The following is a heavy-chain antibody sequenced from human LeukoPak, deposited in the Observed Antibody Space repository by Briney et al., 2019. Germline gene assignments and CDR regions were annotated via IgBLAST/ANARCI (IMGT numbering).Heavy chain of an antibody. D-gene: IGHD3-22*01. Sequence: GGSLRPSCAASGFSFSDYYMSWIRQAPGKGPEWVSYSGSSGTTIYYADSVKGRFTISRDNAKNSLYLQMNSLRAEDTAVYYCARVPNSHYYDSSGYYYDFWGQGALVTVSS. V-gene: IGHV3-11*01. CDR3: ARVPNSHYYDSSGYYYDF. CDR2: SGSSGTTI. CDR1: GFSFSDYY. J-gene: IGHJ4*02.